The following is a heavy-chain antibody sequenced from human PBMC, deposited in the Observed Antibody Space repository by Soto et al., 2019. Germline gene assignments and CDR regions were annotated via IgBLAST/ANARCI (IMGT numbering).Heavy chain of an antibody. CDR3: ARGVGSGTYYNKYNWFDP. CDR2: INTYNGNT. CDR1: GYTFTNYG. D-gene: IGHD3-10*01. V-gene: IGHV1-18*01. Sequence: GASVKVSCKASGYTFTNYGISWVRQAPGQGLEWMGWINTYNGNTNHAQKLQGRVTMTTDTSTSTAYMELRSLRSDDTAVYYCARGVGSGTYYNKYNWFDPGGQGTLVSVSS. J-gene: IGHJ5*02.